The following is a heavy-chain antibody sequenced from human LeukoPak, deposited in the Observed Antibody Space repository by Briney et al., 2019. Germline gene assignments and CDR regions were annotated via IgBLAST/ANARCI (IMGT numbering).Heavy chain of an antibody. CDR3: ARDRGYNWNSGAFDI. CDR2: ISSSSSTI. CDR1: GFTFSSYS. Sequence: GGSLRLSCAASGFTFSSYSMNGVRQAPGKGLEWVSYISSSSSTIYYADSVKGRFTISRDNAKNSLYLQMNSLRAEDTAVYYCARDRGYNWNSGAFDIWGQGTMVTVSS. J-gene: IGHJ3*02. V-gene: IGHV3-48*01. D-gene: IGHD1-7*01.